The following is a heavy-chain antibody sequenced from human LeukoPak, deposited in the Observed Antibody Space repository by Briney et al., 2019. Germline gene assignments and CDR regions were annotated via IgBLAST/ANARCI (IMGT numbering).Heavy chain of an antibody. CDR1: GGSISSYY. CDR2: IYYSGST. Sequence: SETLSLTCTVSGGSISSYYWSWIRQPPGKGLEWIGYIYYSGSTNYKPSLKSRVAISVDTSKNRFSLKLSSVTAADTAVYYCARVTTDWFDPWGQGTLVTVSS. V-gene: IGHV4-59*01. D-gene: IGHD4-11*01. J-gene: IGHJ5*02. CDR3: ARVTTDWFDP.